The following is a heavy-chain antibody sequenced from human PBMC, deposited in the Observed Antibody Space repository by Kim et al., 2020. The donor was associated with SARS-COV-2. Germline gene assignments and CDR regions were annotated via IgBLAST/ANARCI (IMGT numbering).Heavy chain of an antibody. J-gene: IGHJ4*02. CDR1: GGSFSGYY. CDR3: AIAAAGRLNY. Sequence: SETLSLTCAVYGGSFSGYYWSWIRQPPGKGLEWIGEINHSGSTNYNPSLKSRVTISVDTSKNQFSLKLSSVTAADTAVYYCAIAAAGRLNYWDQGTLVTVSS. V-gene: IGHV4-34*01. D-gene: IGHD6-13*01. CDR2: INHSGST.